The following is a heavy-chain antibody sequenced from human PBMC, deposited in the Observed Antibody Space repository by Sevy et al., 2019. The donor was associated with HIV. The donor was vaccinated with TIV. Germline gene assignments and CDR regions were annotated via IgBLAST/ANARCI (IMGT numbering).Heavy chain of an antibody. CDR2: IQYDGSNK. J-gene: IGHJ4*02. D-gene: IGHD2-21*01. CDR1: GFSFSSYG. Sequence: GGSLRLSCAASGFSFSSYGMHWVRQAPGKGLEWMSYIQYDGSNKDYADSVKGRFTISRDNSKNTLYLQMNSLRVEDTAVLYWVKEGGGEGGDHWGQGTLVTVSS. CDR3: VKEGGGEGGDH. V-gene: IGHV3-30*02.